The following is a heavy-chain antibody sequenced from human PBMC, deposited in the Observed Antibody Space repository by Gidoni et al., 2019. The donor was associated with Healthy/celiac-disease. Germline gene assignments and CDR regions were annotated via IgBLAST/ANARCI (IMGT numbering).Heavy chain of an antibody. CDR1: GFTFSSYS. J-gene: IGHJ4*02. D-gene: IGHD3-22*01. V-gene: IGHV3-21*01. Sequence: EVQLVESGGGLVKPGGSLRLSCAASGFTFSSYSMNWVRQAPGKGLEWVSSISSSSSYIYYADSVKGRFTISRDNAKNSLYLQMNSLRAEDTAVYYCASDITMIVSGVYWGQGTLVTVSS. CDR2: ISSSSSYI. CDR3: ASDITMIVSGVY.